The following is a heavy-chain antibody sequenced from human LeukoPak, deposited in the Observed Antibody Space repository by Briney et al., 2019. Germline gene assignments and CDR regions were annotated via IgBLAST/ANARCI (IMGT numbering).Heavy chain of an antibody. Sequence: SETLSLTCTVSGGSISSSSYYWGWIRQPPGKGLEWIGSIYYSGSTYYNPSLKSRVTISVDTSKNQFSLKLSSVTAADTAVYYCARDVSIAVAGRGWFDPWGQGTLVTVSS. CDR3: ARDVSIAVAGRGWFDP. D-gene: IGHD6-19*01. J-gene: IGHJ5*02. CDR1: GGSISSSSYY. V-gene: IGHV4-39*07. CDR2: IYYSGST.